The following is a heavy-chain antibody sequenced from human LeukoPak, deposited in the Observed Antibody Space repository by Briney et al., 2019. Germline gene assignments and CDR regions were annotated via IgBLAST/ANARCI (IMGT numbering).Heavy chain of an antibody. CDR3: TTPSGSYSPWFAP. CDR2: IRSKANSYAT. J-gene: IGHJ5*02. CDR1: GFTFSGSA. Sequence: PGGSLRLSCAASGFTFSGSATHWVRQASGKGLEWVGCIRSKANSYATAYAASVKGRFTISRDDSKNTAYLQMNSLKTEDTAVYYCTTPSGSYSPWFAPWGQGTLVTVSS. V-gene: IGHV3-73*01. D-gene: IGHD1-26*01.